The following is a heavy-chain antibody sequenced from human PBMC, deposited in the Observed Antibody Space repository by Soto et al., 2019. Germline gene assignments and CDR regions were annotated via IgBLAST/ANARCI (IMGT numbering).Heavy chain of an antibody. D-gene: IGHD2-8*02. CDR3: AKATATGGGAFDI. CDR2: ILVGGST. V-gene: IGHV3-23*01. J-gene: IGHJ3*02. CDR1: GFTCSSYD. Sequence: ASVKVSCAASGFTCSSYDMSWVRQAPGKGLEWVSTILVGGSTHYPDSVKGRFTISRDNSKNTVFLQMNSLTAGDTAAYYCAKATATGGGAFDICGQGTMVTVSS.